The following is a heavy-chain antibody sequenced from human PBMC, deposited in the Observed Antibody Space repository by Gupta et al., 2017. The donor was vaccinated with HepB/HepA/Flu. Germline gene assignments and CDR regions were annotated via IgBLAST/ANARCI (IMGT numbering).Heavy chain of an antibody. CDR1: GSTVRSNY. V-gene: IGHV3-66*01. CDR2: IYSGGGT. CDR3: AREISSGYSGCDYIRFDP. Sequence: EVQLVESGGGLVQPGGSRRPSCPASGSTVRSNYMTWVRQAPGKGLEWVSVIYSGGGTYYADSVKGRFIISRDNSRNTLYLQMNSLRVEDTAVYYCAREISSGYSGCDYIRFDPWGQGTLVTVSS. J-gene: IGHJ5*02. D-gene: IGHD5-12*01.